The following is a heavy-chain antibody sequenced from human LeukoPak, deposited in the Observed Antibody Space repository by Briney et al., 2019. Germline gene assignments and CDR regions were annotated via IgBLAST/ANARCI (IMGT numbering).Heavy chain of an antibody. Sequence: SETLSLTCAVYGGSFSGYYWSWIRQPPGKGLEWIGEINHSGSTNYNPSLKSRVTISVDTSKNQFSLKLSSVTAADTAVYYCARLRTQYYYYYMDVWGKGTTVTISS. V-gene: IGHV4-34*01. CDR1: GGSFSGYY. CDR3: ARLRTQYYYYYMDV. CDR2: INHSGST. J-gene: IGHJ6*03.